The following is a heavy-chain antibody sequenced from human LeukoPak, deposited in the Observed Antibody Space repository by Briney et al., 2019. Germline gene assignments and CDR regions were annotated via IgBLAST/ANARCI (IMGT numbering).Heavy chain of an antibody. CDR2: IYCSGST. D-gene: IGHD5/OR15-5a*01. V-gene: IGHV4-39*01. Sequence: SETLSLTCIVSGGSISSSSYYWGWLRQPPGKGLEWIGSIYCSGSTYHNPSLKSRVTISIYTSKYQFSLRLTSVTAADTAVYFCATLVSTRYYFDYWGQGTLVTVSS. CDR3: ATLVSTRYYFDY. CDR1: GGSISSSSYY. J-gene: IGHJ4*02.